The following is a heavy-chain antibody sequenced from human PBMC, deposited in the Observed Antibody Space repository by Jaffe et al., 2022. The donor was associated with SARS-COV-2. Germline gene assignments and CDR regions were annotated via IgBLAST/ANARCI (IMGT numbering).Heavy chain of an antibody. CDR3: ARGSWCRRSSGYFRYFDY. Sequence: QVQLQESGPGLVKPSQTLSLTCTVSGGSISSGDYYWSWIRQPPGKGLEWIGYIYYSGSTYYNPSLKSRVTISVDTSKNQFSLKLSSVTAADTAVYYCARGSWCRRSSGYFRYFDYWGQGTLVTVSS. D-gene: IGHD3-22*01. CDR1: GGSISSGDYY. CDR2: IYYSGST. V-gene: IGHV4-30-4*01. J-gene: IGHJ4*02.